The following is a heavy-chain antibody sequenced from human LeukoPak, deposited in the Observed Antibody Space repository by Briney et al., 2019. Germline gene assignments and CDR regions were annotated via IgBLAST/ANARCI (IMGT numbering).Heavy chain of an antibody. V-gene: IGHV1-8*02. J-gene: IGHJ5*02. D-gene: IGHD3-10*01. CDR3: ARSGFGSGISFDL. Sequence: GASVKVSCKTTGYSFTTFHINWVRQAPGQGLEWMGWMNPNSGNTGYPQKFQGRVTMTRDTSITTAYMELSSLRSEDTAVYYCARSGFGSGISFDLWGQGTLVTVSS. CDR1: GYSFTTFH. CDR2: MNPNSGNT.